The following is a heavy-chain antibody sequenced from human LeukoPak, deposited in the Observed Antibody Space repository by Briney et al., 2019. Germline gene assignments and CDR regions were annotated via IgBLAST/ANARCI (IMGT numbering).Heavy chain of an antibody. V-gene: IGHV4-34*01. J-gene: IGHJ6*02. CDR1: GGSFSGYY. CDR2: INHSGST. Sequence: SETLSLTCAVYGGSFSGYYWSWIRQPPGKGLEWIGEINHSGSTNYNPSLKSRVTVSVDTSKSQFSLKLNSVTAADTAVYYCARSGAAAAPYGMDVWGQGTTVTVSS. CDR3: ARSGAAAAPYGMDV. D-gene: IGHD6-13*01.